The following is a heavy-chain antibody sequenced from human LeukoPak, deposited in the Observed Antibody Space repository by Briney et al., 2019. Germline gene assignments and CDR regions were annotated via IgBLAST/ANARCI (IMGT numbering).Heavy chain of an antibody. Sequence: GGSLRLSCAASTFTFSDYWMHWVRQAPGKGLEWVAVISYDGSNKYYADSVKGRFTISRDNSKNTLYLQMNSLRAEDTAVYYCARAGVSGYEWGYFDYWGQGTLVTVSS. D-gene: IGHD5-12*01. CDR2: ISYDGSNK. CDR3: ARAGVSGYEWGYFDY. CDR1: TFTFSDYW. V-gene: IGHV3-30*03. J-gene: IGHJ4*02.